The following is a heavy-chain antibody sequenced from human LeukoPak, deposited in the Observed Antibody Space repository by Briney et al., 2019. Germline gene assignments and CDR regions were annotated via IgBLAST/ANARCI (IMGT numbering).Heavy chain of an antibody. CDR1: GGTFSSYA. J-gene: IGHJ2*01. CDR3: AAYCSGGSCFDWYFDL. Sequence: SVKVSCKASGGTFSSYAISWVRQAPGQGLEWMGRIIPILGIANYAQKFQGRVTITADKSTSTAYMELSSLRSEDTAVYYCAAYCSGGSCFDWYFDLWGRGTLVTVSS. D-gene: IGHD2-15*01. CDR2: IIPILGIA. V-gene: IGHV1-69*04.